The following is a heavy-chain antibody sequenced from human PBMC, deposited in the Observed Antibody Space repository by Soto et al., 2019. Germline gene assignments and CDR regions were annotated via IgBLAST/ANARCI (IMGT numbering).Heavy chain of an antibody. CDR2: IDPSDSYT. D-gene: IGHD3-22*01. CDR3: ARSSYDSSGYYGTYYYGRDV. J-gene: IGHJ6*02. CDR1: GYSFTSYW. V-gene: IGHV5-10-1*01. Sequence: PGESLKISCKGSGYSFTSYWISWVRQMPGKGLEWMGRIDPSDSYTNYSPSFQGHVTISADKSISTAYLQWSSLKASDTVMYYCARSSYDSSGYYGTYYYGRDVWGQGTTVTVSS.